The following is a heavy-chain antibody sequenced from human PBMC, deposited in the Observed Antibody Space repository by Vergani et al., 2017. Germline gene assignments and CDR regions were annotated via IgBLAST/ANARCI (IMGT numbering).Heavy chain of an antibody. CDR2: ISAYNGNT. CDR1: GYTFTSYG. Sequence: QVQLVQSGAEVKKPGASVKVSCKASGYTFTSYGISWVRQAPGQGLEWMGWISAYNGNTNYAQKLQGRVTMTTDTSTSTAYMELRSLRSDDTAVYYCARDGGGNDFWSGYRPSSYYYYMDVWGKGTTVTVSS. D-gene: IGHD3-3*01. CDR3: ARDGGGNDFWSGYRPSSYYYYMDV. V-gene: IGHV1-18*01. J-gene: IGHJ6*03.